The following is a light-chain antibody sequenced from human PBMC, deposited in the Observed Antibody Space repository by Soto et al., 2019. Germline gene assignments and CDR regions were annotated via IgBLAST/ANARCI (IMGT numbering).Light chain of an antibody. J-gene: IGKJ1*01. CDR3: QQDNNWPPWR. CDR2: GAS. Sequence: IVVTQCTARLSVYPEKRATLSCRASQSVSSNLAWYQQKPGQAPRLLIYGASTRATGIPARFSGSGSGTEFTLTISSLQSEDFAVYYCQQDNNWPPWRFGEGTKLDI. CDR1: QSVSSN. V-gene: IGKV3-15*01.